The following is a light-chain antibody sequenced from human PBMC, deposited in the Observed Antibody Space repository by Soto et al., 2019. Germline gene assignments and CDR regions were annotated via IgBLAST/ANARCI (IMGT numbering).Light chain of an antibody. Sequence: DIQMTQSPSSLSASVGDRVTITCRASQGISNYLAWYQQKPGKVPKLLIYAASTFQSGVPSRFSGSGSVTDFTLTISSLQPEDVATSYCQKYNSAPGASGSGTNVDIK. CDR2: AAS. J-gene: IGKJ3*01. V-gene: IGKV1-27*01. CDR1: QGISNY. CDR3: QKYNSAPGA.